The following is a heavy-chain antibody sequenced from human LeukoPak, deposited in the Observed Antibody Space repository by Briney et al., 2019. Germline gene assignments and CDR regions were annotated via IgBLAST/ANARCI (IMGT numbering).Heavy chain of an antibody. CDR2: ISYDGSNK. CDR3: ARDPHADCSSTSCYNDY. CDR1: GFTFSSYA. D-gene: IGHD2-2*02. J-gene: IGHJ4*02. V-gene: IGHV3-30-3*01. Sequence: GGSLRLSCAASGFTFSSYAMHWVRQAPGKGLEWVAVISYDGSNKYYADSVKGRFTISRDNSKNTLYLQMNSLRAEDTAVYYCARDPHADCSSTSCYNDYWGQGTLVTVSS.